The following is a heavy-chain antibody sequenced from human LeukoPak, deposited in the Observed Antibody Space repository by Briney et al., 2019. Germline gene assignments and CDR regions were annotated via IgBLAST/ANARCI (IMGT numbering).Heavy chain of an antibody. V-gene: IGHV3-7*01. Sequence: PGGSLRLSCAGSGFTLSIYWMSWVRQAPGNGLEWLANIKQDGSEENYVDSVKGRFTISRDNAKNLLYLQMNSLRADDTAMYYCARGISLSNPWGQGTLVTVSA. CDR1: GFTLSIYW. J-gene: IGHJ5*02. CDR2: IKQDGSEE. CDR3: ARGISLSNP.